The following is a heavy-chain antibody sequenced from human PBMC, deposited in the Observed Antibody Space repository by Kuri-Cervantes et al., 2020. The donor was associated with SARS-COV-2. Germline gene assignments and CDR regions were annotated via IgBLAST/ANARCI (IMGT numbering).Heavy chain of an antibody. CDR2: ISSSSSYI. J-gene: IGHJ4*02. CDR3: ARAQRGLMVALDY. CDR1: GFTFSSYW. D-gene: IGHD5-12*01. Sequence: GESLKISCAASGFTFSSYWMHWVRQAPGKGLVWVSSISSSSSYIYYADSVKGRFTISRDNAKNSLYLQMNSLRAEDTAVYYCARAQRGLMVALDYWGQGTLVTVSS. V-gene: IGHV3-21*01.